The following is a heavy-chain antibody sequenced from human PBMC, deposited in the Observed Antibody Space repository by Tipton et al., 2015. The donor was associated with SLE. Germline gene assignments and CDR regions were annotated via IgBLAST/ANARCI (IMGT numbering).Heavy chain of an antibody. Sequence: SLRLSCAASGFTFSDYYMSWIRQAPGKGLEWVSYISSSGSTIYYADSVKGRFTISRDNAKNSLYLQMNSLRAEDTAVDYCARVFKRYSSSWTDGYFDYWGQGTLVTVSS. J-gene: IGHJ4*02. CDR3: ARVFKRYSSSWTDGYFDY. V-gene: IGHV3-11*04. D-gene: IGHD6-13*01. CDR1: GFTFSDYY. CDR2: ISSSGSTI.